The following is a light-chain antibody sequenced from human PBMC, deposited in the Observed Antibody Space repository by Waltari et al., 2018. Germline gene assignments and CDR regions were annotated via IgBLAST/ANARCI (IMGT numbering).Light chain of an antibody. Sequence: DVVMTQSPLSLPVTLGQPASTSCRSSQSLVRGDGNIYLSWFQQRPGQPPRRLIYKVSNRDSGVPDRFSGSGSDTDFTLRISRVEADDVAIYYCLQGVHWPRTFGQGTRVEIK. V-gene: IGKV2-30*02. J-gene: IGKJ1*01. CDR2: KVS. CDR1: QSLVRGDGNIY. CDR3: LQGVHWPRT.